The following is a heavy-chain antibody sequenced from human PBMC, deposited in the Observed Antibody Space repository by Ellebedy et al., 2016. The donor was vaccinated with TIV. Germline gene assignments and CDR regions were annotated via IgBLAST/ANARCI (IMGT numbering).Heavy chain of an antibody. CDR1: GGSISSSIYC. D-gene: IGHD6-13*01. V-gene: IGHV4-39*07. CDR2: IPYSGTT. J-gene: IGHJ2*01. CDR3: ARKIAAGDRWYFDL. Sequence: MPSETLSLTCTASGGSISSSIYCWGWIRQPPGRGLVVISTIPYSGTTYYTPSLKSPVTMSVDTSKNQFSLNMNAVTAVDTAVYYCARKIAAGDRWYFDLWGRGTLVTVSS.